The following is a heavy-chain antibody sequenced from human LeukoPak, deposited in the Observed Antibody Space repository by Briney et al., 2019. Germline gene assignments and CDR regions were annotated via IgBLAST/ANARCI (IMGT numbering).Heavy chain of an antibody. D-gene: IGHD2-15*01. CDR2: ISGSGGST. Sequence: GGSLRISCAASGFTFSSYAMSWVRQAPGKGLEWVSAISGSGGSTYYADSVKGRFTISRDNSNNTLYLQMNSLRAEDTAVYYCAKDAGHCSGGSCYSHYWGQGTLVTVSS. J-gene: IGHJ4*02. CDR1: GFTFSSYA. CDR3: AKDAGHCSGGSCYSHY. V-gene: IGHV3-23*01.